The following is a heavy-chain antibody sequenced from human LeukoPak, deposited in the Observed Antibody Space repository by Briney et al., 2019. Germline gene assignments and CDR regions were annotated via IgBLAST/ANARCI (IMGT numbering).Heavy chain of an antibody. CDR1: GFTFSSYS. J-gene: IGHJ5*02. V-gene: IGHV3-48*01. D-gene: IGHD1-1*01. Sequence: GGSLRLSCAASGFTFSSYSMNWVRQAPGKGLEWVSYISSSSSTIYYADSVKGRFTISRDNAKNSLYLQMNSLRAEDTAVYYCASGRVKNWFDPWGQGTLVTVSS. CDR2: ISSSSSTI. CDR3: ASGRVKNWFDP.